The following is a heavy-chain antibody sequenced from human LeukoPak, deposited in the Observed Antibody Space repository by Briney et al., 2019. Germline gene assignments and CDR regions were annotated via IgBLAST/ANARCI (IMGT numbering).Heavy chain of an antibody. CDR2: IYYSGST. CDR3: AREVRYCSSTSCYMVGYFDY. Sequence: SETLSLTCTVSGGSISSYYWSWIRQPPGKGLEWIGYIYYSGSTNYNPSLKSRVTISVDTSKNQFSLKLSSVTAADTAVYYCAREVRYCSSTSCYMVGYFDYWGQGTLVTVSS. J-gene: IGHJ4*02. CDR1: GGSISSYY. V-gene: IGHV4-59*01. D-gene: IGHD2-2*02.